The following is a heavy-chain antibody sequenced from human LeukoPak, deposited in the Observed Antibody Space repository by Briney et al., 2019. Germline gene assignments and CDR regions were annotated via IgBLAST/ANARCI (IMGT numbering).Heavy chain of an antibody. CDR3: ARVGQFDS. Sequence: GGSLRLSCAASGFTFTDYWMSWIRQAPGKGLEWISYISISGGTIYYAESVKGRFTISRDNAKSSLYLQMNSLRGEDTAVYYCARVGQFDSWGQGTLVTVSA. V-gene: IGHV3-11*04. CDR1: GFTFTDYW. CDR2: ISISGGTI. J-gene: IGHJ4*02.